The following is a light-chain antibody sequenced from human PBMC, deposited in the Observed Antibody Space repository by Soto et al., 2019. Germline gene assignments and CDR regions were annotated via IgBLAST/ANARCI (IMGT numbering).Light chain of an antibody. J-gene: IGKJ2*01. CDR3: QQYNNWPPENT. V-gene: IGKV3-15*01. CDR2: GAS. Sequence: EIVMTQSPATLSVSPGERATLSCRASQSVSSNLAWYQQKPGQAPRLLIYGASTRATGIPARFSGSRSGTEFTLTISSLQSEDFAVYYCQQYNNWPPENTFGQGTKLEIK. CDR1: QSVSSN.